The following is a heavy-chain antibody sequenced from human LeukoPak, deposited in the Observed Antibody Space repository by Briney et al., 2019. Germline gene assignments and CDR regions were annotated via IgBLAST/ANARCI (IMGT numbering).Heavy chain of an antibody. CDR1: GFTFSSYS. V-gene: IGHV3-21*01. CDR2: ISSSSSYI. D-gene: IGHD3-22*01. J-gene: IGHJ1*01. CDR3: ARDQHYYDSSGYPEYFQH. Sequence: GGCLRLSCVASGFTFSSYSMTWVRQAPGKGLEWVSSISSSSSYIYYAVSVKCPFTISRDKAKHSLYLQMTSLRAEDTAVYYCARDQHYYDSSGYPEYFQHWGQGTLVTVSS.